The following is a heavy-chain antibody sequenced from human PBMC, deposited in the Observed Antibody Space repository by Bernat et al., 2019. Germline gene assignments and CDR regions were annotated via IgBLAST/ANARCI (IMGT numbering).Heavy chain of an antibody. CDR3: ARIGGSYTTDAFDI. D-gene: IGHD1-26*01. Sequence: QVQLVQSGAEVKKPGSSVKVSCKASGGTFSSYAISWVRQAPGQGLEWMGRIIPILGIANYAQKFQGRVTITADKSTSTAYMELSSLRSEDTAVYYCARIGGSYTTDAFDIWGQGTMVTVSS. J-gene: IGHJ3*02. CDR2: IIPILGIA. CDR1: GGTFSSYA. V-gene: IGHV1-69*04.